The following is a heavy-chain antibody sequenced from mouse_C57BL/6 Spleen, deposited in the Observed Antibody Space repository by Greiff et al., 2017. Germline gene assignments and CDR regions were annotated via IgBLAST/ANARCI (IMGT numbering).Heavy chain of an antibody. Sequence: VQLQQSGAELMKPGASVKLSCKATGYTFTGYWIEWVKQRPGHGLEWIGEILPGSGSTNYNEKFKGKATFTADTSSNTAYMQLSSLTTEDSASYYCARGSDYYGAWFAYWGQGTLVTVSA. CDR1: GYTFTGYW. V-gene: IGHV1-9*01. CDR3: ARGSDYYGAWFAY. CDR2: ILPGSGST. D-gene: IGHD2-13*01. J-gene: IGHJ3*01.